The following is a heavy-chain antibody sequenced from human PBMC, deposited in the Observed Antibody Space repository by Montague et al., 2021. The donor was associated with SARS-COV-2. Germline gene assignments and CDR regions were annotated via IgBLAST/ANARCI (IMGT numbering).Heavy chain of an antibody. J-gene: IGHJ4*02. CDR1: RFTFNDYS. D-gene: IGHD3-10*01. CDR3: ARSGCVFWFRASVAQVSD. Sequence: SLRLSCAASRFTFNDYSFHWVRQAPGKGLQWVAVVSYDGSIQRYADSVRGRFTISKDSSKNTLYLQMDSLTTEDTAVYFCARSGCVFWFRASVAQVSDGGQGILVTGSS. V-gene: IGHV3-30*04. CDR2: VSYDGSIQ.